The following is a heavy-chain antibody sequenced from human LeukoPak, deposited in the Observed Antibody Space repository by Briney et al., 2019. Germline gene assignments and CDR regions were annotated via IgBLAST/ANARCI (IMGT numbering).Heavy chain of an antibody. V-gene: IGHV1-2*02. D-gene: IGHD5-24*01. CDR2: INPDSGGT. CDR1: GYTFTGFH. Sequence: ASVKVSCKASGYTFTGFHMHWVRQAPGQGLEWMGWINPDSGGTNYAQKFQGRVTMTRDTSISTAYMELNSLRSDDTAVYYCARGPSAFDIWGQGTLVTASS. J-gene: IGHJ3*02. CDR3: ARGPSAFDI.